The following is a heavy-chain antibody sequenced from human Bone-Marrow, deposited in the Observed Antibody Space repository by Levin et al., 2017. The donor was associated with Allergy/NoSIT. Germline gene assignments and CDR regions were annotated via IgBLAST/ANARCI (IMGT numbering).Heavy chain of an antibody. CDR1: GGSLTSGSYF. D-gene: IGHD3-10*01. CDR2: IYAGGSA. V-gene: IGHV4-61*02. J-gene: IGHJ6*03. CDR3: AREPVSGNYYYYYHYYMDV. Sequence: SETLSLTCSVSGGSLTSGSYFWNWIRQPAGKGLEWIGRIYAGGSANYNPSLRSRVTISVDTSKNQFSLTLNSVTAADTAVYYCAREPVSGNYYYYYHYYMDVWGEGTTVTVSS.